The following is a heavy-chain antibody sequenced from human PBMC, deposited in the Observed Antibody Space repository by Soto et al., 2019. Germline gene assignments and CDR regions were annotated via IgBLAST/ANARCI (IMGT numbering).Heavy chain of an antibody. D-gene: IGHD1-26*01. J-gene: IGHJ4*02. CDR2: INADNGNT. CDR3: ARTTNPNSGSYCLGY. Sequence: QVQLVQSGAEVKKPGASVKVSCKASGYTFTSYAMHWVRQAPGQRLEWMGWINADNGNTKYSQKFQGRVTITRDTSASTAYMELSSLRSEDTAVYYCARTTNPNSGSYCLGYWGQGTLVTVSS. CDR1: GYTFTSYA. V-gene: IGHV1-3*01.